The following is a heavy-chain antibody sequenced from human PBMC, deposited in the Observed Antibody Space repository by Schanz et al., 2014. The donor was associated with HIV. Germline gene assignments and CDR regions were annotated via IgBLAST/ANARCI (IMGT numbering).Heavy chain of an antibody. CDR2: TSYDGTKK. CDR3: AKDRNYYESKYRGKGNYYYYYGMDV. Sequence: VQLLDSGGGLVQPGGSLRVSCAASGFNFNSYGMHWVRQAPGKGLEWVAVTSYDGTKKHYADSVKGRFTISRDNSKNSLYLVIKSLRAEDAAVYYCAKDRNYYESKYRGKGNYYYYYGMDVWGQGTTVTVSS. CDR1: GFNFNSYG. V-gene: IGHV3-30*18. J-gene: IGHJ6*02. D-gene: IGHD3-22*01.